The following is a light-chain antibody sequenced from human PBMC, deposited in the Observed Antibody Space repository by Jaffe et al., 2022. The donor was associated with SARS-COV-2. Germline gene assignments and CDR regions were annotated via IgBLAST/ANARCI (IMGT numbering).Light chain of an antibody. CDR2: WAS. CDR1: QNILYSSNNKNY. CDR3: QQYYSAPPT. V-gene: IGKV4-1*01. Sequence: DIVMTQSPDSLLVSLGERATINCKSSQNILYSSNNKNYLAWYQQKPGQPPKLLIYWASTRESGVPDRFSGSGSGADFTLTISSLQAEDVAIYYCQQYYSAPPTFGQGTKVEIK. J-gene: IGKJ1*01.